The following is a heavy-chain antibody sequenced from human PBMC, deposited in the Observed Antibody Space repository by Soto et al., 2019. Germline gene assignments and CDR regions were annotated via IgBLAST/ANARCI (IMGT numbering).Heavy chain of an antibody. CDR1: GSSISSDYY. V-gene: IGHV4-38-2*01. CDR2: INHSGST. CDR3: ATAPKIDYFDS. J-gene: IGHJ4*02. Sequence: SETLSLTCAVSGSSISSDYYWGWIRQPPGKGLEWIGSINHSGSTYYNPSLKSRVTISVDTSKNQFSLKLTSVAAADTAVYYCATAPKIDYFDSWAQGTLVTVSS.